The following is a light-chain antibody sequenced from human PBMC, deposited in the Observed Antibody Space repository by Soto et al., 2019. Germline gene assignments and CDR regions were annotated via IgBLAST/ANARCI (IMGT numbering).Light chain of an antibody. CDR3: QQANTFPLP. J-gene: IGKJ5*01. CDR2: GAS. V-gene: IGKV1-12*01. Sequence: DIQMTQSPSSVSASIGDRVTITCRASQGISTWLAWYQQKPGKATNLLIYGASRLQSGVPSRFSGSGSGTDFNLTSRSLQPEDFATYYCQQANTFPLPFGQGTRLEIK. CDR1: QGISTW.